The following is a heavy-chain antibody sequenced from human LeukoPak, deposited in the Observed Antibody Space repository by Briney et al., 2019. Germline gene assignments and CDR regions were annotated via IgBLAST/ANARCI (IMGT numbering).Heavy chain of an antibody. D-gene: IGHD3-22*01. CDR3: TTDYYDSSGYYSFDY. CDR2: IKQDGSEK. V-gene: IGHV3-7*03. J-gene: IGHJ4*02. Sequence: GGSLRLSCAASGFTFSNYWMGWVRQAPGKGLEWVANIKQDGSEKRYVDPVKGRFTISRDNAGNSLYLQMNSLKTEDTAVYYCTTDYYDSSGYYSFDYWGQGTLVAVSS. CDR1: GFTFSNYW.